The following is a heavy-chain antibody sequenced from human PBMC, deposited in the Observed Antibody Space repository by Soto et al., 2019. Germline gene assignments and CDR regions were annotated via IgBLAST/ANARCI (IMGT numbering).Heavy chain of an antibody. Sequence: SETLSLTCTVSGGSLSSSSYYWGWILHPPGKGLEWIGSIYYTGSTYYNPSLKSRVNIAVDTSKNQFSLKLSSVTAADTAVYYCARYYRISWYGPPRFGYLGQGTLVTVSS. V-gene: IGHV4-39*01. CDR3: ARYYRISWYGPPRFGY. CDR1: GGSLSSSSYY. J-gene: IGHJ4*02. D-gene: IGHD6-13*01. CDR2: IYYTGST.